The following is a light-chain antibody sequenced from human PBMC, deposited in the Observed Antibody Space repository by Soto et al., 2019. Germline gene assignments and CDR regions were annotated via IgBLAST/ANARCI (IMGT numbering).Light chain of an antibody. V-gene: IGLV2-23*01. CDR3: CSYAGSSYV. J-gene: IGLJ1*01. CDR2: EGT. Sequence: QSALTQPASVSGSIGQSITISCTGTSSDVGSYNLVSWYQQHPGKAPKLMNYEGTKRPSGASNRFSGSKSGNTASLTISGLQAEDEADYYCCSYAGSSYVFGTGTKVTVL. CDR1: SSDVGSYNL.